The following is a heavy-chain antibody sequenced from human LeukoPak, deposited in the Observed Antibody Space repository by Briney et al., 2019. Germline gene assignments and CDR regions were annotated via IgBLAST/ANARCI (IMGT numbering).Heavy chain of an antibody. CDR1: GYTFTGYY. CDR2: SNPNSGGT. J-gene: IGHJ6*02. CDR3: ARGVDVVVVAWSYGMDV. Sequence: VASVKVSCKACGYTFTGYYMHLVRQAPGQGLEWMGWSNPNSGGTNYAQKFQGRVTMTRDTSISTAYMELSGLRSDDTAVYYCARGVDVVVVAWSYGMDVWGQGTTVTVSS. D-gene: IGHD2-15*01. V-gene: IGHV1-2*02.